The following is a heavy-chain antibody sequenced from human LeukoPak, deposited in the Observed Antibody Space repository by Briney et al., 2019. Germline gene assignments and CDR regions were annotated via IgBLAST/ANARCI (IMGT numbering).Heavy chain of an antibody. CDR1: GFTFSGSA. CDR3: TRHAASGGSGIDY. D-gene: IGHD3-10*01. CDR2: IRSKPNNYAT. J-gene: IGHJ4*02. Sequence: GGSLRLSCAASGFTFSGSAMHWVRQASGKGLEWVGRIRSKPNNYATTYAASVKGRFTISRDDSKNTAYPQMNSLKTEDTAVYYCTRHAASGGSGIDYWGQGILVTVSS. V-gene: IGHV3-73*01.